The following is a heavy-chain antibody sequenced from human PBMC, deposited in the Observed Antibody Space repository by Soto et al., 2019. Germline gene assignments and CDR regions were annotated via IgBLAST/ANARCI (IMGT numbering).Heavy chain of an antibody. CDR1: GFTFSSPA. D-gene: IGHD3-22*01. CDR2: IVAVGGFT. Sequence: SVKECYKASGFTFSSPASQLVRQARGQRLEWIGWIVAVGGFTNYAQKFQDRVTITRDMSTSTAYMELSSLGSEDTAVYYCAADAQYYYDAVKYTYYYDMDVWGQGTTVTVSS. J-gene: IGHJ6*01. V-gene: IGHV1-58*01. CDR3: AADAQYYYDAVKYTYYYDMDV.